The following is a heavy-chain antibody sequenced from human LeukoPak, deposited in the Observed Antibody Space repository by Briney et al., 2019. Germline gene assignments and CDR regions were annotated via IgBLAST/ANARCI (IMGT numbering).Heavy chain of an antibody. J-gene: IGHJ4*02. D-gene: IGHD4-17*01. CDR2: ISGSGGST. V-gene: IGHV3-23*01. Sequence: PGGSLRLSCAASGFTFCSYATSWVRQAPGKGLEWVSAISGSGGSTYYADSVKGRFTISRDNSKNTLYLQMNSLRAEDTAVYYCAKWRGFTTAAFDYWGQGTLVTVSS. CDR1: GFTFCSYA. CDR3: AKWRGFTTAAFDY.